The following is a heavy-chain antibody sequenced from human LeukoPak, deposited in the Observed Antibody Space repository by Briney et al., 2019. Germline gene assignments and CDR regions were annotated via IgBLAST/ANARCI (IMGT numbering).Heavy chain of an antibody. Sequence: ASVKVSYKASGGTFSSYAISWVRQAPGQGLEWMGRIIPILGIANYAQKFQGRVTITADNSTSTAYMELSSLRSEDTAVYYCASDPGYSYGYGYWGQGTLVTVSS. CDR3: ASDPGYSYGYGY. CDR1: GGTFSSYA. J-gene: IGHJ4*02. V-gene: IGHV1-69*04. D-gene: IGHD5-18*01. CDR2: IIPILGIA.